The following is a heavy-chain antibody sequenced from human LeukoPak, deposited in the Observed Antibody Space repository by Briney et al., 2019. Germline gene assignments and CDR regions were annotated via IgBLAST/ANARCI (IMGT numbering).Heavy chain of an antibody. J-gene: IGHJ4*02. CDR1: GGSISSGEYY. CDR3: ARALNENSYAFDS. CDR2: FSYTGST. V-gene: IGHV4-30-4*01. Sequence: PPETLSLTCIVSGGSISSGEYYWSWIRQPPGKGLEWIGYFSYTGSTYYNPSLKSRVSISVDTSKNQFSLRLMSVTAADTAVYHCARALNENSYAFDSWGQGTLVTVSS. D-gene: IGHD5-18*01.